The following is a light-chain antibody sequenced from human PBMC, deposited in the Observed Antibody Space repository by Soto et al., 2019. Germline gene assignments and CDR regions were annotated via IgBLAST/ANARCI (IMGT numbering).Light chain of an antibody. Sequence: QSVLTQPPSVSEAPRQRVTISCSGSSSNIGNNAVNWYQQPPGKAPKLLIYYDDLLPSGVSDRFSGSKSGTSASLAISGLQSEDEADYYCAAWDDSLNGQVFGTGTKVTVL. CDR2: YDD. V-gene: IGLV1-36*01. J-gene: IGLJ1*01. CDR3: AAWDDSLNGQV. CDR1: SSNIGNNA.